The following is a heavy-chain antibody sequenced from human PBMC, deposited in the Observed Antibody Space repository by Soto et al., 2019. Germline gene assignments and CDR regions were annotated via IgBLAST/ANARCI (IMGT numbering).Heavy chain of an antibody. CDR2: IYHSGST. D-gene: IGHD6-19*01. CDR1: GGSVSSGSYY. CDR3: AGSSAAVFAP. Sequence: QVQLQESGPGLVKPSETLSLTCTVSGGSVSSGSYYWGWVRQPPGKGMEWIGYIYHSGSTNYNPTLKSRVTISVDQSKNQFSLSLSAVALADTAVYDCAGSSAAVFAPWGKGTLATVAS. V-gene: IGHV4-61*01. J-gene: IGHJ5*02.